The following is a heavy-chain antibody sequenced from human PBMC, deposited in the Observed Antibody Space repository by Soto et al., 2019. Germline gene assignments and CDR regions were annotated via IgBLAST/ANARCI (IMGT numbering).Heavy chain of an antibody. J-gene: IGHJ4*02. Sequence: ASVKVSCKVSGYTLTELSMHWVRQAPGKGLEWMGGFDPEDGETIYAQKFQGRVTMTEDTSTDTAYMELSSLRSEDTAVYYRATDLTGTPYYFDYWGQGTLVTVSS. D-gene: IGHD1-7*01. CDR1: GYTLTELS. CDR2: FDPEDGET. CDR3: ATDLTGTPYYFDY. V-gene: IGHV1-24*01.